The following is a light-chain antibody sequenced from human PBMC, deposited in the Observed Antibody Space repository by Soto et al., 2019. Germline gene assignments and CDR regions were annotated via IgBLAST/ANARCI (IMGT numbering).Light chain of an antibody. CDR1: QSLSTS. CDR2: DAS. Sequence: EIVLTQSPATLSLSPGERATLSCRASQSLSTSLAWYQQKPGQAPRLLIYDASNRATGTAARFSGSGSGTDFTLSISSLDPEDSAVYYCQHRSNWPLTFGGGTKVEIK. V-gene: IGKV3-11*01. J-gene: IGKJ4*01. CDR3: QHRSNWPLT.